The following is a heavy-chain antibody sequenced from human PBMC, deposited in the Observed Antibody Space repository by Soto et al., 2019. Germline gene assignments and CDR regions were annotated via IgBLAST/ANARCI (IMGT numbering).Heavy chain of an antibody. CDR2: IGTAGDT. J-gene: IGHJ4*02. D-gene: IGHD6-6*01. V-gene: IGHV3-13*01. Sequence: EVQLVESGGGLVQPGGSVRLSCAASGFTFSSYDMHWVRQATGKGLEWVSAIGTAGDTYYPGSVKGRFTISRENAKNSLYLQMNSLRAGDTAVYYCARGGQQLAGSFDYWGQGTLVTVSS. CDR3: ARGGQQLAGSFDY. CDR1: GFTFSSYD.